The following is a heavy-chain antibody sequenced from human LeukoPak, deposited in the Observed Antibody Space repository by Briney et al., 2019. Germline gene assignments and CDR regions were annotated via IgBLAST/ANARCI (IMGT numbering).Heavy chain of an antibody. V-gene: IGHV4-30-4*01. J-gene: IGHJ3*02. CDR3: ARDTYYYGSGSYSPWSAFDI. CDR1: GGSISSGDYY. CDR2: IYYSGST. D-gene: IGHD3-10*01. Sequence: SSETLSLTCTVSGGSISSGDYYWSWIRQPPGKGLEWIGYIYYSGSTYYNPSLKSRVTISVGTSKNQFSLKLSSVTAADTAVYYCARDTYYYGSGSYSPWSAFDIWGQGTMVTVSS.